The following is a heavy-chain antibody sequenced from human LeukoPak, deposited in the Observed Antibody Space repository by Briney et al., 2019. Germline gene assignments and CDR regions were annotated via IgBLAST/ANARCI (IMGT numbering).Heavy chain of an antibody. V-gene: IGHV3-23*01. CDR2: ISRSGGST. CDR3: AKDQGVADYMGIAAAATDFDY. J-gene: IGHJ4*02. D-gene: IGHD6-13*01. CDR1: GFTFSSFA. Sequence: GGSLRLSCAASGFTFSSFAMSWVRQAPGKGLEWVSAISRSGGSTFYADPVKGRFTISRDTSKNTLFLQMDSLRADDTAIYYCAKDQGVADYMGIAAAATDFDYWGQGTLVTVSS.